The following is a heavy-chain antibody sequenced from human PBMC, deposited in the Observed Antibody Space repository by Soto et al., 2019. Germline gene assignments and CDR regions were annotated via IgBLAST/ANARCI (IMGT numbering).Heavy chain of an antibody. CDR1: GYTFTGYY. Sequence: GASVKVSCKASGYTFTGYYMHWVRQAPGQGLEWMGWINPNSGGTNYAQKFQGWVTMTRDTSISTAYMELSRLRSDDTAVYYCARGYCSGGSCYPHYYYYGMDVWGQGTTVTVSS. V-gene: IGHV1-2*04. D-gene: IGHD2-15*01. CDR3: ARGYCSGGSCYPHYYYYGMDV. J-gene: IGHJ6*02. CDR2: INPNSGGT.